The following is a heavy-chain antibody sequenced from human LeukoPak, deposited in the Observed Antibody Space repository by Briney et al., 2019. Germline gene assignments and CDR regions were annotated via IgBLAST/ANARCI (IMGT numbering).Heavy chain of an antibody. CDR1: GFTFSSYW. CDR3: ARDFRLWDRGGYYEGDFASDSI. CDR2: IKQDGSEK. V-gene: IGHV3-7*01. J-gene: IGHJ4*02. Sequence: GGSLRLSCAASGFTFSSYWMSWVRQAPGKGLEWVANIKQDGSEKYYVDSVKGRFTISRDNAKNSLYLQMNSLRAEDTAVYYCARDFRLWDRGGYYEGDFASDSIWGQGTLVTVSS. D-gene: IGHD3-3*01.